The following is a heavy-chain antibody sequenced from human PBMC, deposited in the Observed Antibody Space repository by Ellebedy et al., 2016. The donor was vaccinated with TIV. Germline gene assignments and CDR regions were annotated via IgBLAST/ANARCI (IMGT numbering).Heavy chain of an antibody. CDR1: AFIVSSNY. D-gene: IGHD6-19*01. CDR2: ISGSGGST. Sequence: GESLKISCAASAFIVSSNYMSWVRQAPGKGLEWVSAISGSGGSTYYADSVKGRFTISRDNSKNTLYLQMNSLRAEDTAVYYCAKSFILSGWYTDYFDYWGQGTLVTVSS. V-gene: IGHV3-23*01. J-gene: IGHJ4*02. CDR3: AKSFILSGWYTDYFDY.